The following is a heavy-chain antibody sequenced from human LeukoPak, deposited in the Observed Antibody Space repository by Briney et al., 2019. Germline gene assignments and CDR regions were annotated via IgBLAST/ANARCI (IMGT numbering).Heavy chain of an antibody. D-gene: IGHD2-21*02. V-gene: IGHV3-30*03. CDR2: ISYDGSNK. Sequence: GGSLRLSCAASGFTFSSYGMHWGRQAPGKGLEWVAVISYDGSNKYYADSVKGRFTISRDNSKSTLYLQMNSLRAEDTAVYYCATNSLYCGGDCYSFDYWGQGTLVTVSS. J-gene: IGHJ4*02. CDR1: GFTFSSYG. CDR3: ATNSLYCGGDCYSFDY.